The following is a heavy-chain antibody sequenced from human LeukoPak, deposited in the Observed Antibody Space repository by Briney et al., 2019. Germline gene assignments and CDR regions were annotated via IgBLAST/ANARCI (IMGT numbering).Heavy chain of an antibody. Sequence: GGSLRLSCAASLFTFITYTMHWVRQAPGKGLEWVAFISYDGSNKFYADSVKGGFTISRDNSKNRLYLQMSSLRGEDTAIYYCARDILTGYSTPNFDYWGQGPLVTVSS. CDR3: ARDILTGYSTPNFDY. CDR2: ISYDGSNK. CDR1: LFTFITYT. V-gene: IGHV3-30*04. D-gene: IGHD3-9*01. J-gene: IGHJ4*02.